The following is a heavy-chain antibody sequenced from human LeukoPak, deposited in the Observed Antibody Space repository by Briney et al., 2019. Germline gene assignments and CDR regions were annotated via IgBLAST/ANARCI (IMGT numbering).Heavy chain of an antibody. J-gene: IGHJ2*01. Sequence: SETLSLTCTVSGDSIGTYYWRGIRLPAGKGLEWIGQISTSGGSKYNPSLNSRVTMSLDTSNNHLSLALTALTAADTAIYYCARRDQTTAWSSDLWGRGAQVSVSS. D-gene: IGHD1-14*01. V-gene: IGHV4-4*07. CDR2: ISTSGGS. CDR1: GDSIGTYY. CDR3: ARRDQTTAWSSDL.